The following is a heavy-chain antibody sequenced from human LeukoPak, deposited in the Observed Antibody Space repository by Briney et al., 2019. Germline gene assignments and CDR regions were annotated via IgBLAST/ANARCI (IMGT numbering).Heavy chain of an antibody. CDR2: IYHSGST. Sequence: SETLSLTCAVSGYSISSGSYWGWIRQPPGKGLEWIGSIYHSGSTYYNPSLKSRVTISVDTSKNQFSLNLSSVTAADTAVYYCARGWGPYYENSVADYWGQGTLVTVSS. D-gene: IGHD3-22*01. V-gene: IGHV4-38-2*01. J-gene: IGHJ4*02. CDR1: GYSISSGSY. CDR3: ARGWGPYYENSVADY.